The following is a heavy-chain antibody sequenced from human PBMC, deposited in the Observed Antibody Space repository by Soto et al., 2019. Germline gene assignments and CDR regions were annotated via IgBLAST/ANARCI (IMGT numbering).Heavy chain of an antibody. CDR3: ARRITGTTSNWFDP. D-gene: IGHD1-20*01. CDR2: IYYSGST. Sequence: ETLSLTCTVSGGSISSYYWSWIRQPPGKGLEWIGYIYYSGSTNYNPSLKSRVTISVDTSKNQFSLKLSSVTAADTAVYYCARRITGTTSNWFDPWGQGTLVTVSS. CDR1: GGSISSYY. J-gene: IGHJ5*02. V-gene: IGHV4-59*08.